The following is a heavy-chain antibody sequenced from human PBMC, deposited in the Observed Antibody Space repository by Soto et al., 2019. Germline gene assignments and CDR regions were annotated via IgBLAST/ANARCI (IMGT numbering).Heavy chain of an antibody. V-gene: IGHV4-31*03. Sequence: PSETLSLTCTVSGGSISSGGYYWSWIRQHPGKGLEWIGYIYYSGSTYYNPSLKSRVTISVDTSKNQFSLKLSSVTAAGTAVYYCARDSGSSWYEDYYYYGMDVWGQGTTVTVSS. J-gene: IGHJ6*02. D-gene: IGHD6-13*01. CDR1: GGSISSGGYY. CDR3: ARDSGSSWYEDYYYYGMDV. CDR2: IYYSGST.